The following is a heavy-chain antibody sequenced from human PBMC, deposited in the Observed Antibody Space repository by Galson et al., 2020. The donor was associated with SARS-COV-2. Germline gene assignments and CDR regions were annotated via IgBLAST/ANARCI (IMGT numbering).Heavy chain of an antibody. Sequence: SETLSLTCTVSGGSISSGSYYWSWIRQPAGKGLDWLGHIYTSGSTNYNPSLKSRVTITVDTSKNQFSLKLSSVTAADTAVYYCARDAYSSGLYGVDYWGQGTLLTVSS. CDR1: GGSISSGSYY. CDR2: IYTSGST. D-gene: IGHD6-19*01. J-gene: IGHJ4*02. CDR3: ARDAYSSGLYGVDY. V-gene: IGHV4-61*09.